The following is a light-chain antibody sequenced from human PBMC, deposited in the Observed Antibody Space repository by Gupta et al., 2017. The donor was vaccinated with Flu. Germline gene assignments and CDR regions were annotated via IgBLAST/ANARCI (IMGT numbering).Light chain of an antibody. Sequence: QSALTQPASVSGSPGTSITISCTGTSSDVASYNLVSWYQQHPGKAPKLMIYEGSKRPSGVSNRFSGSKSGNTASLTISGLQAEDEADYYCCSYAGSSPLYVFGTGTKVTVL. CDR1: SSDVASYNL. CDR2: EGS. J-gene: IGLJ1*01. CDR3: CSYAGSSPLYV. V-gene: IGLV2-23*01.